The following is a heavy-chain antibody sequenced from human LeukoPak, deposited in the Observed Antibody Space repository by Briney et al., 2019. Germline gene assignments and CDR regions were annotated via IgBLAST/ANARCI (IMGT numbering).Heavy chain of an antibody. V-gene: IGHV3-33*01. CDR1: GFTFSSYG. Sequence: GGSLRLSCAASGFTFSSYGMHWVRQAPGTGLEWVAVIWYDGSNKYYADSVKGRFTISRDNSKNTLYLQMNSLRAEDTAVYYCARPYSSGWFPFDYWGQGTLATVSS. J-gene: IGHJ4*02. D-gene: IGHD6-19*01. CDR3: ARPYSSGWFPFDY. CDR2: IWYDGSNK.